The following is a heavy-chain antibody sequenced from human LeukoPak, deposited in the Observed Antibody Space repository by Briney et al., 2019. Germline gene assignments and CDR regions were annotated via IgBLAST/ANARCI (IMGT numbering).Heavy chain of an antibody. CDR3: ARYDNGKDYFDY. V-gene: IGHV3-53*01. D-gene: IGHD1-1*01. CDR2: MYSGGGT. Sequence: GGSLRLSCAASGFSVTRNYVSWVRQAPGKGLEWVSLMYSGGGTSYADSVKGRFTISRDTSKNTLYLQMSSLRAEDTALYYCARYDNGKDYFDYWGQGTLITVSS. CDR1: GFSVTRNY. J-gene: IGHJ4*02.